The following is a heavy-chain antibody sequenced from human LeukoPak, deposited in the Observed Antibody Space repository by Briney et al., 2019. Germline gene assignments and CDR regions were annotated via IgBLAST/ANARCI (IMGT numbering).Heavy chain of an antibody. D-gene: IGHD6-13*01. CDR1: GFTFSGSA. CDR3: ARETHRYSSSWHGSLDY. CDR2: IRSKANSYAT. Sequence: PGGSLRLSCAASGFTFSGSAMHWVRQASGKGLEWVGRIRSKANSYATAYAASVKGRFTISRDDSKNTAYLQMNSLRAEDTAVYYCARETHRYSSSWHGSLDYWGQGTLVTVSS. J-gene: IGHJ4*02. V-gene: IGHV3-73*01.